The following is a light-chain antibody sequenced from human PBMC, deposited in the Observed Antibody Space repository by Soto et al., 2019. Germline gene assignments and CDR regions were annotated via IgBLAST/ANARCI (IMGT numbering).Light chain of an antibody. V-gene: IGLV1-51*01. CDR2: DNN. J-gene: IGLJ3*02. CDR1: SSNIGNNY. CDR3: GTWDSSLSAGV. Sequence: QSVLTQPPSVSAAPGQTVTISCSGSSSNIGNNYISSYQQLPGTAPKLLIYDNNERPSGIPDRFSGSKSGTSATLGITGLQTGDEADYYCGTWDSSLSAGVFGGGTKLTVL.